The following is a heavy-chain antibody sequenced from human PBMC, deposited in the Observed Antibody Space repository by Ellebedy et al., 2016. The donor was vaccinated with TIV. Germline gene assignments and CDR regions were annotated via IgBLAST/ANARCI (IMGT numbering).Heavy chain of an antibody. CDR1: GYTFTDSS. D-gene: IGHD2-2*01. V-gene: IGHV1-2*04. CDR2: INPKNGDT. J-gene: IGHJ6*02. Sequence: ASVKVSCKASGYTFTDSSIHWVRQAPGQGLEWLGWINPKNGDTKYAQTFQGWVTMTSDTSINTAYMDLTRLRSDATAVYYCARGGFCVGTSCYVGMDVWGQGTTVTVSS. CDR3: ARGGFCVGTSCYVGMDV.